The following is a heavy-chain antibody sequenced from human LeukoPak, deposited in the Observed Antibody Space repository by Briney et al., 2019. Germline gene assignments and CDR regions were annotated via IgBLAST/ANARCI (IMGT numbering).Heavy chain of an antibody. D-gene: IGHD5-18*01. Sequence: PGGSLRLSCAASGFTFSSYAMHWVRQAPGKGLEYVSAISSNGGSTYYANSAKGRFTISRDNSENTLYLQMGSLRAEDMAVYYCARGDTAMVPQFDYWGQGTLVTVSS. CDR3: ARGDTAMVPQFDY. V-gene: IGHV3-64*01. J-gene: IGHJ4*02. CDR2: ISSNGGST. CDR1: GFTFSSYA.